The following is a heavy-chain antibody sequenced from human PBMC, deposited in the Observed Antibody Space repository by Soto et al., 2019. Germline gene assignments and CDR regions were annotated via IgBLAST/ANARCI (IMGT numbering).Heavy chain of an antibody. J-gene: IGHJ3*01. CDR3: VRDRRIYYSDHYDELVASDYEV. D-gene: IGHD3-16*01. CDR2: FIPIFRTL. CDR1: GGIFGSHG. V-gene: IGHV1-69*01. Sequence: QVQLIQAEAEVKKPGSSVSVSCTASGGIFGSHGFSWVRHDPGQRLEWVGGFIPIFRTLTYTEKFQARVRIAADESTNPVYLALSSLTYEETAVYYCVRDRRIYYSDHYDELVASDYEVWGKGTMVSVSS.